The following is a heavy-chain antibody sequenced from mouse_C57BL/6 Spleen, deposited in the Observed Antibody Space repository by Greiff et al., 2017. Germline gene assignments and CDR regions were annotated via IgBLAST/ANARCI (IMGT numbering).Heavy chain of an antibody. V-gene: IGHV1-59*01. D-gene: IGHD2-3*01. J-gene: IGHJ2*01. CDR2: IDPSDSYT. Sequence: VQLQQPGAELVRPGTSVKLSCKASGYTFTSYWMNWVKQRPGQGLEWIGVIDPSDSYTNYNQKFKGKATLTVDTSSSTAYMQLSSLTSEDSAVYYCAKWYDGYPYYFDYWGQGTTLTVSS. CDR3: AKWYDGYPYYFDY. CDR1: GYTFTSYW.